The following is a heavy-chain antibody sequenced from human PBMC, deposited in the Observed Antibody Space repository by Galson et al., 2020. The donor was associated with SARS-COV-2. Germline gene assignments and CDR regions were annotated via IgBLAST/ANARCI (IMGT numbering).Heavy chain of an antibody. D-gene: IGHD3-3*02. J-gene: IGHJ4*02. CDR2: IDWDDDK. CDR1: VFSLSTSGMC. V-gene: IGHV2-70*11. CDR3: GRSPPTLALDY. Sequence: ESGPTLMTSTQTLTLTCTFSVFSLSTSGMCVIWIRQPPGKALEWLARIDWDDDKYYSTSLKTRHTISKDTTNNQVVLTMTNMDPVDTATYYCGRSPPTLALDYWGQGTLGAVSS.